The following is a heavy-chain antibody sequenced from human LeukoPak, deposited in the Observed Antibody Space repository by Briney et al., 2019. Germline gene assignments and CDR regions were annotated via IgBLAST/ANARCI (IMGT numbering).Heavy chain of an antibody. Sequence: ASVKVSCKDSGYTFGSYDINWVRQATGQGLEWTGWVNPNSGNTGYAQKFQGRVTMTRDTSISTAYMELRSLRSEDTAVYYCAKGGTMVRGVNPLGDYGMDVWGQGTTVTVSS. CDR2: VNPNSGNT. CDR1: GYTFGSYD. CDR3: AKGGTMVRGVNPLGDYGMDV. D-gene: IGHD3-10*01. J-gene: IGHJ6*02. V-gene: IGHV1-8*01.